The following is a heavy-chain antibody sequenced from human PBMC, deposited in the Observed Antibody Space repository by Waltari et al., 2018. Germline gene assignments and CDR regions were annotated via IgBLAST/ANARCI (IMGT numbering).Heavy chain of an antibody. Sequence: QVQLQQWGAGLLKPSETLSLTCDVSGGSLSGYHWTWIRQPPGKGLEWIGEINDSGRTTYNPSLESLVTVSIATANNQFSLRVRSVTAADTAVYYCARVFGYYYYYMDVWGKGTTVTISS. CDR2: INDSGRT. J-gene: IGHJ6*03. V-gene: IGHV4-34*02. CDR3: ARVFGYYYYYMDV. CDR1: GGSLSGYH. D-gene: IGHD3-3*01.